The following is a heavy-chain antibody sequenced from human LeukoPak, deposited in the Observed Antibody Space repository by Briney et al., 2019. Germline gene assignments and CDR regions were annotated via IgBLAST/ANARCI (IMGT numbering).Heavy chain of an antibody. CDR2: INPNSGGT. CDR3: ARVRYRLAETYIDY. V-gene: IGHV1-2*02. D-gene: IGHD3-16*01. J-gene: IGHJ4*02. Sequence: ASVKVSCEASGYTFTGYYMHWVRQAPGQGLEWMGWINPNSGGTNYAQKFQGRVTMTRDTSISTAYMELNRLRSDDTAVYYCARVRYRLAETYIDYWGQGTLVTVSS. CDR1: GYTFTGYY.